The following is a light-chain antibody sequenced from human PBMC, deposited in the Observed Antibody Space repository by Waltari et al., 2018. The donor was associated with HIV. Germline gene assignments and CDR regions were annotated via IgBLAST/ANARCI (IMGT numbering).Light chain of an antibody. J-gene: IGLJ2*01. V-gene: IGLV1-44*01. Sequence: QSVLTQPPSTSGTPGQRVTISCSGSSSNIGSTTVSWFQHLPGKAPKVLIYGKKRRPPGVPDRFSGCKSGPAASLAIGGLQSEDEADYYCASWDDSLNGPVFGGGTTLTVL. CDR2: GKK. CDR3: ASWDDSLNGPV. CDR1: SSNIGSTT.